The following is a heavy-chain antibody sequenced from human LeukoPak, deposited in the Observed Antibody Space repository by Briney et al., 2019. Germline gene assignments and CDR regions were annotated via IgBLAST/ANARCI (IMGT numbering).Heavy chain of an antibody. D-gene: IGHD1-26*01. CDR2: IQFDESNE. V-gene: IGHV3-30*02. Sequence: AGGSLRLSCAASGFTFSSFGIHWVRQAPGKGLEWLTFIQFDESNEYYADSVKGRFTISRDNSRNTVYLQMNGLRAEDMAMYYCARDLTLSYYYVAYWGQGTLVTVSS. CDR1: GFTFSSFG. J-gene: IGHJ4*02. CDR3: ARDLTLSYYYVAY.